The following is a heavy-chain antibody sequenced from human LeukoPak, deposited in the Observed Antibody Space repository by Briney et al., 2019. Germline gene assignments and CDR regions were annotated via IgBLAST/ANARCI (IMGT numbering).Heavy chain of an antibody. V-gene: IGHV4-4*07. CDR1: GGSISSYY. Sequence: SETLSLTCTVSGGSISSYYWSWIRQPAGKGLEWIGRIYTSGSTNYNPSLKSRVTMSVDTSKNQFSLKLSSVTAADTAVYYCAAHCSSTSCYGRTLMDVWGKGTTVTVSS. CDR3: AAHCSSTSCYGRTLMDV. D-gene: IGHD2-2*01. J-gene: IGHJ6*04. CDR2: IYTSGST.